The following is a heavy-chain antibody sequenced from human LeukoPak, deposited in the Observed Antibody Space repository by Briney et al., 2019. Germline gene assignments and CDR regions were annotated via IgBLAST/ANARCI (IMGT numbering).Heavy chain of an antibody. Sequence: GGSLRLSCAASGFTLSSYAMSWVRQAPGKGLEWVSSISGSGNRTYYADSVKGRFTISRDNSKNTLFLQMNSLRAEDTAVYYCAKNLYCGGGSCYPSALGMDVWGQGTTVTVSS. J-gene: IGHJ6*02. CDR2: ISGSGNRT. V-gene: IGHV3-23*01. CDR3: AKNLYCGGGSCYPSALGMDV. CDR1: GFTLSSYA. D-gene: IGHD2-15*01.